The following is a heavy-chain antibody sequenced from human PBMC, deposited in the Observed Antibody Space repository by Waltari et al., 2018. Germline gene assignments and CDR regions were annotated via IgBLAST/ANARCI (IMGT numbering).Heavy chain of an antibody. V-gene: IGHV4-61*02. CDR3: ARDAPTRFYYYGMDV. CDR2: IYTSGST. J-gene: IGHJ6*02. CDR1: GGSIRSGSYY. Sequence: QVQLQESGPGLVKPSQTLSLTCTVSGGSIRSGSYYWSWIRQPAGKGLEWIGRIYTSGSTNYNPSLKSRVTISVDTSKNQFSLKLSSVTAADTAVYYCARDAPTRFYYYGMDVWGQGTTVTVSS.